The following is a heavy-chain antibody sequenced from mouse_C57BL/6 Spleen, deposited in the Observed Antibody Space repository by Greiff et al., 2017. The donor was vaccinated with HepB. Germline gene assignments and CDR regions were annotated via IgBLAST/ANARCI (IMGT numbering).Heavy chain of an antibody. J-gene: IGHJ2*01. CDR3: ARNTLGRDYFDY. D-gene: IGHD4-1*01. CDR1: GFTFSDYY. V-gene: IGHV5-16*01. CDR2: INYDGSST. Sequence: EVMLVESEGGLVQPGSSMKLSCTASGFTFSDYYMAWVRQVPEKGLEWVANINYDGSSTYYLDSLKSRFIISRDNAKNILYLQMSSLKSEDTATYYCARNTLGRDYFDYWGQGTTLTVSS.